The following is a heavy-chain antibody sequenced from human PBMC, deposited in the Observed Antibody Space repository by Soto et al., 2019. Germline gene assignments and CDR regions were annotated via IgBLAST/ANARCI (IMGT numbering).Heavy chain of an antibody. D-gene: IGHD6-6*01. V-gene: IGHV4-31*03. CDR1: GGSISSGGYY. Sequence: SETLSLTCTVSGGSISSGGYYWSWIRQHPGKGLEWIGYIYYSGSTYYNPSLKSRVTISVDTSKNQFSLKLSSVTAADTAVYYCARTEYSSSYWYFDLWGRGTMVTVSS. J-gene: IGHJ2*01. CDR3: ARTEYSSSYWYFDL. CDR2: IYYSGST.